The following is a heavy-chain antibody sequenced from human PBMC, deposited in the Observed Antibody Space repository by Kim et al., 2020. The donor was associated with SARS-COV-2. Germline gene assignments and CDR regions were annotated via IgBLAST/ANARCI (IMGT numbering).Heavy chain of an antibody. D-gene: IGHD1-1*01. CDR1: GYSISSGYY. Sequence: SETLSLTCTVSGYSISSGYYWGWIRQPPGKGLEWIGSIYHSGSTYYNPSLKSRVTISVDTSKNQFSLKLSSVTAADTAVYYCARCTPSDYWGQGTLVTVS. CDR3: ARCTPSDY. V-gene: IGHV4-38-2*02. J-gene: IGHJ4*02. CDR2: IYHSGST.